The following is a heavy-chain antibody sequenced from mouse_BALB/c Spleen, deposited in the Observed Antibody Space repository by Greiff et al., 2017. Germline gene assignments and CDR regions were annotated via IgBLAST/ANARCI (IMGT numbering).Heavy chain of an antibody. CDR3: AREFRYGNYDYYYAMDY. D-gene: IGHD2-10*02. CDR1: GFSLTGYG. V-gene: IGHV2-6-7*01. J-gene: IGHJ4*01. Sequence: QVQLQQSGPGLVAPSQSLSITCTVSGFSLTGYGVNWVRQPPGKGLEWLGMIWGDGSTDYNSALKSRLSISKDNSKSQVFLKMNSLQTDDTARYYCAREFRYGNYDYYYAMDYWGQGTSVTVSS. CDR2: IWGDGST.